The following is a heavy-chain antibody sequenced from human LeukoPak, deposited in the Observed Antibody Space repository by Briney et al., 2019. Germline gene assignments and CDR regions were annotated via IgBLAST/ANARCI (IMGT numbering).Heavy chain of an antibody. CDR1: GYTLTSYD. CDR2: MNPKSWNT. D-gene: IGHD1-26*01. J-gene: IGHJ5*02. V-gene: IGHV1-8*01. Sequence: ASVKVSCKASGYTLTSYDVIWLRQATGQGLEWMGWMNPKSWNTGSTQNFQDRVAMTRDTSINTAYMELSSLTSEDTAVYYCARASLGVTASGGFDPWGQGTLVTVSS. CDR3: ARASLGVTASGGFDP.